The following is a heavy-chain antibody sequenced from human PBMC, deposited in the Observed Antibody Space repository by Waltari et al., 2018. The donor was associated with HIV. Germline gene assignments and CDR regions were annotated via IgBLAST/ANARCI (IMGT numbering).Heavy chain of an antibody. V-gene: IGHV1-46*01. CDR2: INPSDGST. CDR3: ARRGSYFDFWSGFGSPAPFDF. CDR1: GYTFTSYY. Sequence: QVHLQQSGAEVRKPGASVRISCKTSGYTFTSYYIHWVRQGPGHTLEWMGIINPSDGSTTAGQKVRGRVTISRDTSINTAFLELSRLTTEDTAIYYCARRGSYFDFWSGFGSPAPFDFWGQGTLVTVST. J-gene: IGHJ4*02. D-gene: IGHD3-3*01.